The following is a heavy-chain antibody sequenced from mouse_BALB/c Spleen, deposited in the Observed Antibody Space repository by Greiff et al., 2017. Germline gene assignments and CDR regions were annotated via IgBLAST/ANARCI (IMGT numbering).Heavy chain of an antibody. CDR1: GFNIKDYY. V-gene: IGHV14-1*02. D-gene: IGHD2-4*01. CDR3: ARAPSYYDYDGFAY. Sequence: EVKLQESGAELVRPGALVKLSCKASGFNIKDYYMHWVKQRPEQGLEWIGWIDPENGNTIYDPKFQGKASITADTSSNTAYLQLSSLTSEDTAVYYCARAPSYYDYDGFAYWGQGTLVTVSA. CDR2: IDPENGNT. J-gene: IGHJ3*01.